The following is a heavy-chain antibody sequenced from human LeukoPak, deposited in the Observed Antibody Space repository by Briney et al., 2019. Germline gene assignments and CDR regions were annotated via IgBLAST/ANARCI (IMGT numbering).Heavy chain of an antibody. D-gene: IGHD2-15*01. Sequence: GGSLRLSCAASGFTFDDYAMHWVRQAPGKGLEWVSGISWNSGSIGYADSVKGRFTISRDNAKNSLYLQMNSLRAEDTALYYCAKGIPSYCSGGSCYSDYFDYWGQGNLVNVSP. CDR1: GFTFDDYA. CDR2: ISWNSGSI. CDR3: AKGIPSYCSGGSCYSDYFDY. V-gene: IGHV3-9*01. J-gene: IGHJ4*02.